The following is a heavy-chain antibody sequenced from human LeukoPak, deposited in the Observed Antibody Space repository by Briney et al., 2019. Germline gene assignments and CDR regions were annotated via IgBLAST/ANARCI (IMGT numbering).Heavy chain of an antibody. V-gene: IGHV1-69*13. Sequence: SVQVSCKASGGTFSSYAISWVRQAPGQGLEWMGGIIPIFGTANYAQKFQGRVTITADESTSTAYMELSGLRSEDTAVYYCAREFLTYCSGGSCYWAQFSGFFDYWGQGTLVTVSS. J-gene: IGHJ4*02. CDR1: GGTFSSYA. CDR2: IIPIFGTA. D-gene: IGHD2-15*01. CDR3: AREFLTYCSGGSCYWAQFSGFFDY.